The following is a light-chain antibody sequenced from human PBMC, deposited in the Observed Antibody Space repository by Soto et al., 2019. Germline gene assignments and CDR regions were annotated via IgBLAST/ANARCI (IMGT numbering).Light chain of an antibody. CDR3: QQYNSYPT. J-gene: IGKJ1*01. V-gene: IGKV3-15*01. CDR1: QSVSSK. Sequence: EIVMTQSPATLSVSPGERSTLSCRANQSVSSKLAWYQQKPRQAPRLLIFGASTRATGVPASFSGSGSGTEFTLTIRSLQPDDFATYYCQQYNSYPTCGQRTKVDIK. CDR2: GAS.